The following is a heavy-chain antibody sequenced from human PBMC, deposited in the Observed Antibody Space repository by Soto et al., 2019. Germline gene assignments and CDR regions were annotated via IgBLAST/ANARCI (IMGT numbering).Heavy chain of an antibody. J-gene: IGHJ6*03. V-gene: IGHV1-18*01. Sequence: ASVKVSCKASGYTFTSYGISWVRQAPGQGLEWMGWISAYNGNTNYAQKLQGRVTMTTDTSTSTAYMELRSLRSYDTAVYYCAWFYCSGGSCYSRYYYMDVWGKGTTVTVSS. CDR3: AWFYCSGGSCYSRYYYMDV. CDR1: GYTFTSYG. D-gene: IGHD2-15*01. CDR2: ISAYNGNT.